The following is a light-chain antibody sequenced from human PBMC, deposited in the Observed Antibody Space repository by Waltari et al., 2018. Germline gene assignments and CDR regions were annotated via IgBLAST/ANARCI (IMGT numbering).Light chain of an antibody. CDR2: KVS. CDR1: QSLVHSDGNTY. V-gene: IGKV2-30*02. Sequence: DVVMTQSPLSLPVTLGQPASISCRSSQSLVHSDGNTYLNWFHQRPGQSPMRLISKVSNRDSGVPDRFSGSGSGTDFTLKISRVEAEDVGVYYCMQGTHWPRTFGQGTKVEIK. J-gene: IGKJ1*01. CDR3: MQGTHWPRT.